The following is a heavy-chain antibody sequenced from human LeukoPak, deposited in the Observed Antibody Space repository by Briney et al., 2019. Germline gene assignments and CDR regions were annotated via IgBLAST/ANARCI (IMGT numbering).Heavy chain of an antibody. CDR3: AKQRGHSPPGYFQH. D-gene: IGHD1-26*01. CDR2: ISYDGSNK. J-gene: IGHJ1*01. CDR1: GFTFSSYG. V-gene: IGHV3-30*18. Sequence: QAGGSLRLSCAASGFTFSSYGMHWVRQAPGKGLEWVAVISYDGSNKYYADSVKGRFTISRDNSKNTLYLQMNSLRAEDTAVYYCAKQRGHSPPGYFQHWGQGTLVTVSS.